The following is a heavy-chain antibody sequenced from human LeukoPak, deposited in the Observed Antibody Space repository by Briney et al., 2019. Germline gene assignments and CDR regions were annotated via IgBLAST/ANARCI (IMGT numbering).Heavy chain of an antibody. J-gene: IGHJ3*02. V-gene: IGHV1-2*06. D-gene: IGHD3-22*01. CDR3: AREGDYYDSSGYDPGAFDI. CDR2: INPNSGGT. CDR1: GYTFTGYY. Sequence: GASVKVSCKASGYTFTGYYMHWVRQAPGQGLEWMGRINPNSGGTNYAQKFQGRVTMTRDTSTGTVYMELSSLRSEDTAVYYCAREGDYYDSSGYDPGAFDIWGQGTMVTVSS.